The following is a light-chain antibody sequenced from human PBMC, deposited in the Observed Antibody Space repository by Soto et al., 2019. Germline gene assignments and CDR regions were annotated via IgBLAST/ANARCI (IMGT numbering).Light chain of an antibody. Sequence: DIQMTQSPSTLSASVGDRVTITCRASQSISSWLAWYQQKPGKAPKLLIYDASSLESGVPSRFSGSGSGTEFTLTISSLQPDDFATYYCQQYNRYSPYTCGQGTKLEIK. CDR1: QSISSW. J-gene: IGKJ2*01. V-gene: IGKV1-5*01. CDR2: DAS. CDR3: QQYNRYSPYT.